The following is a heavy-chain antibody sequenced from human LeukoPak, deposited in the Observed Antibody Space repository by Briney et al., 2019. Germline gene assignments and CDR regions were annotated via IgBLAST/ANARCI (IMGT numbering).Heavy chain of an antibody. J-gene: IGHJ4*02. CDR1: GYTFTGYY. Sequence: ASVKVSCKASGYTFTGYYMHWVRQAPGQGLEWMGWINPNSGDTNYAQKFQGRVTMTRDTSINIGYMELSRLRTDDTAVYFCAKNPYEYCFDYWGQGTLVTVSS. V-gene: IGHV1-2*02. CDR3: AKNPYEYCFDY. D-gene: IGHD5-12*01. CDR2: INPNSGDT.